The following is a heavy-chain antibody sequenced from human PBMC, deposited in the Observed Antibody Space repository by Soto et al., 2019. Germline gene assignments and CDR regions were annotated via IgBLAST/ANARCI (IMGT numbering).Heavy chain of an antibody. CDR1: GYSIRSGYF. J-gene: IGHJ6*02. V-gene: IGHV4-38-2*01. CDR2: MYHSGIT. CDR3: ARSMYSTSAQLYYGMDV. D-gene: IGHD6-6*01. Sequence: KASETLSLTCAVSGYSIRSGYFWGWTRQPPGKGLEWIGSMYHSGITYYNLSLKSRVTISVDTSKNQLSLRLSSATAADTAVYYCARSMYSTSAQLYYGMDVWGQGTTVTVSS.